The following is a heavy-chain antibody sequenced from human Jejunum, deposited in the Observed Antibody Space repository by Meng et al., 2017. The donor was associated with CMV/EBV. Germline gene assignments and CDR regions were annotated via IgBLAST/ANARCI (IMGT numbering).Heavy chain of an antibody. CDR3: ARSHPQTTVFTG. CDR1: W. J-gene: IGHJ4*02. Sequence: WRSWDRKGRGKGQEWIGRINQSGNIYNRAYKKRRVTISLDTSKNQFSLRMTSVTAADTALYFCARSHPQTTVFTGWGQGTLVTVSS. CDR2: INQSGNI. V-gene: IGHV4-4*01. D-gene: IGHD4-17*01.